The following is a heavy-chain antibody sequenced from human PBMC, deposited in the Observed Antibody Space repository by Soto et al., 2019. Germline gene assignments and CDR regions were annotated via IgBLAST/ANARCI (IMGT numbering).Heavy chain of an antibody. CDR1: GYSFTGYW. V-gene: IGHV5-51*01. CDR2: IYPGDSDT. D-gene: IGHD3-10*01. Sequence: GEPLKVCCKGSGYSFTGYWIGWVRQMPGKGLEWMGIIYPGDSDTRYSPSFQGQVTISADKSISTAYLQWSSLKASDTAMYYCARLSYYGSGSYYRPFDYWGQGTLVTVSS. CDR3: ARLSYYGSGSYYRPFDY. J-gene: IGHJ4*02.